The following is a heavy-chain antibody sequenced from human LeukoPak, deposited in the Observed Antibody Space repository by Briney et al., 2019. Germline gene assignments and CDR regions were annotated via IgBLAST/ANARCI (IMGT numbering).Heavy chain of an antibody. J-gene: IGHJ5*02. V-gene: IGHV4-59*10. Sequence: SETLSLTCDVSGASISGYWWSWIRQPAGKGLEWIGRMYTDGDTNYNPALKSRVTVSVDTSKNLFSLKLISVTAADTAVYYCARYYYGSGSYYNVAWFDPWGQGTLVTVSS. D-gene: IGHD3-10*01. CDR3: ARYYYGSGSYYNVAWFDP. CDR2: MYTDGDT. CDR1: GASISGYW.